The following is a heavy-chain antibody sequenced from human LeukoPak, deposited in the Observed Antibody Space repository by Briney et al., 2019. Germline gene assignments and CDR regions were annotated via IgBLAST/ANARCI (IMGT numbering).Heavy chain of an antibody. J-gene: IGHJ4*02. V-gene: IGHV3-30-3*01. CDR2: ISYDGSNK. CDR3: ARDRGSYYAIYYFDY. D-gene: IGHD1-26*01. CDR1: GFTFSSYA. Sequence: GRSLRLSCAASGFTFSSYAMHWVRQAPGKGLEWVAVISYDGSNKYYADSVKGRFTISRDNSKNTLYLQMNSLRAEDTAVYYCARDRGSYYAIYYFDYWGQGTLVTVSS.